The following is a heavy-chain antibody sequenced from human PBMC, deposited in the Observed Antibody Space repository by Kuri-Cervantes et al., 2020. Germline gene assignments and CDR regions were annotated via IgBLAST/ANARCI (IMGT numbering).Heavy chain of an antibody. Sequence: GESLKISCAASGFTVSSNYMSWVRQAPGKGLEWVSYISGGSDAIYYADSVKGRFTISRDNSKNTLYVQMNSLRVEDTAVYYCVRTKGTQNYMDVWGKGTTVTVSS. V-gene: IGHV3-48*01. CDR3: VRTKGTQNYMDV. J-gene: IGHJ6*03. CDR1: GFTVSSNY. CDR2: ISGGSDAI.